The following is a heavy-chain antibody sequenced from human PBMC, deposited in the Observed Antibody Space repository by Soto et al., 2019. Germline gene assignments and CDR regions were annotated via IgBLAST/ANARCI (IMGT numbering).Heavy chain of an antibody. CDR1: GFTVSSNY. V-gene: IGHV3-53*01. Sequence: GGSLRLSCAASGFTVSSNYMSWVRQAPGKGLEWVSVIYSGGSTYYADSVKGRFTISRDNAKNSLYLQMNSLRAEDTAVYYCAREDCSSTSCYLRGGLFDYWGQGTLVTVSS. CDR3: AREDCSSTSCYLRGGLFDY. J-gene: IGHJ4*02. D-gene: IGHD2-2*01. CDR2: IYSGGST.